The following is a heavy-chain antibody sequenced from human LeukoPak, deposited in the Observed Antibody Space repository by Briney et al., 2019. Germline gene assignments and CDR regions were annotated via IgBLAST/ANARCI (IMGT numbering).Heavy chain of an antibody. V-gene: IGHV3-7*03. D-gene: IGHD3-9*01. J-gene: IGHJ4*01. Sequence: GGYLRLSCAASGFTFSSYWMSWVRQAPGKGLEWVSNIKQDGSEKYYVDSVKGRFTISRDNAKNSLYLQMNSLRAEDTAVYYCARGSLRYFDWLEDYWGQEPWSPSPQ. CDR1: GFTFSSYW. CDR3: ARGSLRYFDWLEDY. CDR2: IKQDGSEK.